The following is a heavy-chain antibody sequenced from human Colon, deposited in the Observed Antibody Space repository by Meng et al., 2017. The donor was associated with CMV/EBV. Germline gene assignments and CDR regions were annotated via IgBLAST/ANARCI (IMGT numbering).Heavy chain of an antibody. Sequence: GGSLRLSCEASGFSFGSFWMRWVRRPPGKALLWVAHINSDVSYTNYADSVKGRFNISRANVDNTVYRQMNRLTAADTGMYYCVRGVAGSGSRIDSWGQGALVTVSS. CDR2: INSDVSYT. V-gene: IGHV3-74*01. CDR1: GFSFGSFW. D-gene: IGHD7-27*01. CDR3: VRGVAGSGSRIDS. J-gene: IGHJ4*02.